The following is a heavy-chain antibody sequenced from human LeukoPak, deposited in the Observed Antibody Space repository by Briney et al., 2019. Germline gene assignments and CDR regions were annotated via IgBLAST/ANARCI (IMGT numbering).Heavy chain of an antibody. J-gene: IGHJ4*02. Sequence: QAGGSLRLSCEASGFTFEEYVVTWVRQAPGKGLEWVSSISGDGSRTHYADSVKGRFAMFRDNSKNTLYLQMSSLRAEDTAIYYCAKDGGDIDNWGHRYYWGRGTLVTVSS. CDR1: GFTFEEYV. V-gene: IGHV3-23*01. D-gene: IGHD2-15*01. CDR2: ISGDGSRT. CDR3: AKDGGDIDNWGHRYY.